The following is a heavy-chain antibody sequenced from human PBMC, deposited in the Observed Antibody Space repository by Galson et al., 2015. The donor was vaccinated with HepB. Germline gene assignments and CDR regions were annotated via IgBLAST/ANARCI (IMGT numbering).Heavy chain of an antibody. Sequence: LRLSCAASGFTFSNYAMHWVRQAPKKGLEYVSTMSSDGAVTYYASSVKGRFTISRDNSKNTLYLQLGSLRAEDMAVYYCASSIRIFGVADNWGQGTLVTVSS. CDR1: GFTFSNYA. J-gene: IGHJ4*02. CDR3: ASSIRIFGVADN. D-gene: IGHD3-3*01. V-gene: IGHV3-64*01. CDR2: MSSDGAVT.